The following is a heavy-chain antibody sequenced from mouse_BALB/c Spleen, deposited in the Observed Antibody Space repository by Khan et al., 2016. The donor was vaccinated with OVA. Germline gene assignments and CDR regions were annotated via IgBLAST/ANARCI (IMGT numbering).Heavy chain of an antibody. CDR2: INPGSGDI. CDR1: GYAFTDYL. CDR3: SRSGYGFGAY. J-gene: IGHJ3*01. D-gene: IGHD3-2*02. Sequence: QVQLQQSGAELVRPGTSVQVSCKASGYAFTDYLIEWLKQRPGQGLEWIGVINPGSGDINYNEKFMDKATLTADKSSSTAYMQLTSLTSDDSAVYFCSRSGYGFGAYWGPGTLVTVSA. V-gene: IGHV1-54*03.